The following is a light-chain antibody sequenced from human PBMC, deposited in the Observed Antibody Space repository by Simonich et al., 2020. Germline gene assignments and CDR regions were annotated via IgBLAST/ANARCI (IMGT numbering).Light chain of an antibody. V-gene: IGKV4-1*01. CDR3: QQYYSTPPT. CDR1: QSVLYSSNNKNY. Sequence: DIVMTQSPDSLAVSLGERATINCKSSQSVLYSSNNKNYLAWYQQKPGQPPKLLIYWAFTRESGVPDRFSGSWSGTDFTLTISSLQAEDVAVYYCQQYYSTPPTFGQGTKVEIK. CDR2: WAF. J-gene: IGKJ1*01.